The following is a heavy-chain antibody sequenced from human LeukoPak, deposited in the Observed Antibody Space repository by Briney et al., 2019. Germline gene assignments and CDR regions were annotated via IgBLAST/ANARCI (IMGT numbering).Heavy chain of an antibody. D-gene: IGHD3-22*01. CDR2: IKSKTDGGTT. CDR3: TTDNWRPTYYYDSSGYYYVGNAFDI. Sequence: GGSLRLSCAASGFTFSNAWMSWVRQAPGKGLEWVGRIKSKTDGGTTDYAAPVKGRFTISRDDSKNTLYLQMNSLKTEDTAVYYCTTDNWRPTYYYDSSGYYYVGNAFDIWGQGTMVTVSS. CDR1: GFTFSNAW. J-gene: IGHJ3*02. V-gene: IGHV3-15*01.